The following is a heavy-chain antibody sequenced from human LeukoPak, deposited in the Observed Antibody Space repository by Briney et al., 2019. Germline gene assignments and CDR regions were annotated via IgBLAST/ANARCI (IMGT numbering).Heavy chain of an antibody. CDR3: ARGGKATVVTM. D-gene: IGHD4-23*01. CDR1: GGSINSYY. Sequence: SETLSLTCTVSGGSINSYYWTWIRQSAGKGLEWIGRMYSSGSTNYNPSLKSRVSMSVGTSKNQFSVKLASVTAADTAVYYCARGGKATVVTMWGQGILVTVSS. CDR2: MYSSGST. J-gene: IGHJ4*02. V-gene: IGHV4-4*07.